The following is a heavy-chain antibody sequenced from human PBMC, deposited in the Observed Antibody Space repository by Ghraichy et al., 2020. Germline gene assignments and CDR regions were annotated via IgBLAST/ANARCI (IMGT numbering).Heavy chain of an antibody. V-gene: IGHV4-59*08. D-gene: IGHD3-22*01. CDR1: GGSISSYY. Sequence: SETLSLTCTVSGGSISSYYWSWIRQPPGKGLEWIGYIYYSGSTNYNPSLKSRVTISVDTSKNQFSLKLSSVTAADTAVYYCARAVDYYDSSGYSLWGQGTLVTVSS. CDR2: IYYSGST. CDR3: ARAVDYYDSSGYSL. J-gene: IGHJ4*02.